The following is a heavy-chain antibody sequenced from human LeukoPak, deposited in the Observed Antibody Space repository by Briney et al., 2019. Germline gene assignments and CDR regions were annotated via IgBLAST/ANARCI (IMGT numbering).Heavy chain of an antibody. CDR3: AREAGGDDAFDI. J-gene: IGHJ3*02. Sequence: TSQTLSLTCTVPGGSISSGSYYWSWIRQPAGKGLEWIGRIYTSGSTNYNPSLKSRVTISVDTSKNQFSLKLSSVTAADTAVYYCAREAGGDDAFDIWGQGTMVTVSS. V-gene: IGHV4-61*02. CDR2: IYTSGST. CDR1: GGSISSGSYY. D-gene: IGHD2-21*02.